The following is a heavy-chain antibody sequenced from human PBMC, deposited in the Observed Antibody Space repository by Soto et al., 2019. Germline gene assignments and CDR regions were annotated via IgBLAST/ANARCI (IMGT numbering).Heavy chain of an antibody. D-gene: IGHD5-18*01. CDR1: GFTFSSYG. CDR3: ARDRRGYSYGLDAFDI. Sequence: QVQLVESGGGVVQPGRSLRLSCAASGFTFSSYGMHWVRQAPGKGLEWVAVIWYDGSNKYYADSVKGRFTISRDNSKNTLYLQMNSLRAEDTAVYYCARDRRGYSYGLDAFDIWGQGTMVTVSS. J-gene: IGHJ3*02. CDR2: IWYDGSNK. V-gene: IGHV3-33*01.